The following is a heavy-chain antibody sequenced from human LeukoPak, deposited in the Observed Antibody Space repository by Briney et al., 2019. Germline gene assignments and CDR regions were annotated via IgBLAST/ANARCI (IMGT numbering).Heavy chain of an antibody. J-gene: IGHJ4*02. CDR3: ARYYYDSSGFSQTLFDC. Sequence: SVKVSCKASGGTFSSYAISWVRQAPGQGLEWMGRIIPIFGIANYAQKFQGRVTITADKSTSTAYMELRSLRSEDTAVYYCARYYYDSSGFSQTLFDCWGQGTLVTVSS. CDR1: GGTFSSYA. CDR2: IIPIFGIA. D-gene: IGHD3-22*01. V-gene: IGHV1-69*04.